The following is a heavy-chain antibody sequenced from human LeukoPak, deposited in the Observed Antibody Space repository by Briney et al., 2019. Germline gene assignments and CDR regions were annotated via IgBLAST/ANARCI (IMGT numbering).Heavy chain of an antibody. CDR1: GGTFSSYA. Sequence: GASVKVSCKASGGTFSSYAISWVRQAPGQGLEWMGGTIPIFGTANYAQKFQGRVTITTDESTSTAYMELSSLRSEDTAVYYCARDLRGEYCSSTSGDWCAFDIWGQGTMVTVSS. CDR2: TIPIFGTA. CDR3: ARDLRGEYCSSTSGDWCAFDI. D-gene: IGHD2-2*01. V-gene: IGHV1-69*05. J-gene: IGHJ3*02.